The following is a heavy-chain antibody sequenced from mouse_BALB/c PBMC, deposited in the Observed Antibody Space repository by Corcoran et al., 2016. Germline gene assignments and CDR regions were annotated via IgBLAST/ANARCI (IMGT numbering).Heavy chain of an antibody. CDR2: INTYTGEP. CDR1: GYTFTNYG. V-gene: IGHV9-1*02. D-gene: IGHD2-14*01. Sequence: QIQLVQSGPELKKPGETVKISCKASGYTFTNYGINWVKQAPGKGLKWMGWINTYTGEPTYADDFKGRFAFSLETSASTAYLQINNLKNEDLATYYCASRGYDVDYWGQGTTLTVSS. CDR3: ASRGYDVDY. J-gene: IGHJ2*01.